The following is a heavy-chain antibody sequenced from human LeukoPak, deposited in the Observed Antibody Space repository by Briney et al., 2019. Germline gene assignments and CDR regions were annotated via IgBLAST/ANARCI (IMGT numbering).Heavy chain of an antibody. V-gene: IGHV3-33*05. CDR2: ILYYESRD. J-gene: IGHJ4*02. CDR1: GFSFRSYD. CDR3: ATVRGSDWYMDY. D-gene: IGHD6-19*01. Sequence: PGGALRLPCSASGFSFRSYDMNRVRHAPGEGVEGGALILYYESRDYYVDFVKGRFTVSRDNSKNTLYLQMKNLRAEDTAVYYCATVRGSDWYMDYWGQGTLVTVSS.